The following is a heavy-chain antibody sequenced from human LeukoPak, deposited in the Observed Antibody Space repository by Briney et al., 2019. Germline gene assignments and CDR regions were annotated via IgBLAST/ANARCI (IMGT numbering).Heavy chain of an antibody. V-gene: IGHV4-59*11. D-gene: IGHD6-19*01. CDR3: AREGSGSSYPFDP. Sequence: SETLSLTCTVSGASIYNHYWSWIRQPPGKGLEWIGYIYYSGSTNYNPSLKSRVTISVDTSKNQFSLKLSSVTAADTAVYYCAREGSGSSYPFDPWGQGTLVTVSS. J-gene: IGHJ5*02. CDR1: GASIYNHY. CDR2: IYYSGST.